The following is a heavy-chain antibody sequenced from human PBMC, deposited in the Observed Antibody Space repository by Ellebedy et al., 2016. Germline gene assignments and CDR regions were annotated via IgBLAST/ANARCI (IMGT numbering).Heavy chain of an antibody. Sequence: GESLKISCAASGFSFNNYWMYWVRQAPGMGLEWVANINRDGSEKFYVDSVKGRFTISRDDAKNSLYLQMNSLRDEDTAVYYCARDVYTETRGWSYWGRGTLVTVSS. J-gene: IGHJ4*02. D-gene: IGHD4-11*01. CDR3: ARDVYTETRGWSY. CDR2: INRDGSEK. V-gene: IGHV3-7*01. CDR1: GFSFNNYW.